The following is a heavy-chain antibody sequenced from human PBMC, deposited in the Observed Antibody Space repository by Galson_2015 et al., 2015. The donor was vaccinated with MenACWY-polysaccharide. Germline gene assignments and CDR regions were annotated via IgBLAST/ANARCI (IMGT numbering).Heavy chain of an antibody. CDR3: ARGYSVYD. D-gene: IGHD5/OR15-5a*01. Sequence: SLRLSCAASGFTFSTCWMHWVRQAPGKGLVWVSRIKSDGSSTSYADSVKGRFTISRDNAKNTLYLQMNSLRAEDTAVYYCARGYSVYDWGQGTLVTVSS. CDR1: GFTFSTCW. CDR2: IKSDGSST. V-gene: IGHV3-74*01. J-gene: IGHJ4*02.